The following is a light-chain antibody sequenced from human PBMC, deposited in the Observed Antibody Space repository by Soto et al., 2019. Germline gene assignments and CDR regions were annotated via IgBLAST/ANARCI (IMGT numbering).Light chain of an antibody. CDR2: GES. V-gene: IGKV1D-16*02. Sequence: DIQLTQSPSSLSASVGDRVPITCRARPHINTFLAWYQQKPGRAPKSLVFGESDLQSGVPSRFSGSGYVTDFTLTITNLQPDDFANYYCHQYDNYPRNFGGGTTVEI. CDR3: HQYDNYPRN. J-gene: IGKJ4*01. CDR1: PHINTF.